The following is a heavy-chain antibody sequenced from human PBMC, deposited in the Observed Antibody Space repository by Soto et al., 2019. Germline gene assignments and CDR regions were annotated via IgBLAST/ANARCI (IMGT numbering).Heavy chain of an antibody. V-gene: IGHV5-10-1*01. Sequence: GESLKISCKGSGYNFANYWITWVRQVPGKGLEWLGRIDPDDSYTNYSPSFQGHVSISVDKSISTAFLHCNNLEASDSAMYYCAREMATASWGQYYYYGVDVWGQGTTVTVSS. CDR3: AREMATASWGQYYYYGVDV. CDR1: GYNFANYW. J-gene: IGHJ6*02. CDR2: IDPDDSYT. D-gene: IGHD3-10*01.